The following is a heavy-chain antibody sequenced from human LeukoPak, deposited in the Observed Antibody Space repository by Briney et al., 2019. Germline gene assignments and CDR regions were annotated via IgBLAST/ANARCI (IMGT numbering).Heavy chain of an antibody. J-gene: IGHJ4*02. Sequence: GGSQRLSCTASGFTFGDYAMTWVRQAPGKGLEWVGFIRSKVYGGTPEYAASVKGRFTISRDDSKGIAYLQMNSLKTEDTAVYYCTRDQTPYYWGQGTLVTVSS. V-gene: IGHV3-49*04. CDR3: TRDQTPYY. CDR2: IRSKVYGGTP. CDR1: GFTFGDYA.